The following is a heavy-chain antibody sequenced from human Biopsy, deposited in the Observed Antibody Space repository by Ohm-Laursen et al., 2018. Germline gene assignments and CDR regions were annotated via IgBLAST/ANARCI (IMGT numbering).Heavy chain of an antibody. CDR2: IFYRGST. CDR3: ARAYDTSGYYYVS. Sequence: TLSLTWTVSGGSISNNNYYWGWIRQPPGKGLEWIGSIFYRGSTHYKPPLKSRVNISVDTSKNQFSLKLNSVTAADTAVYYCARAYDTSGYYYVSWGQGTLVTVSS. CDR1: GGSISNNNYY. V-gene: IGHV4-39*01. J-gene: IGHJ5*02. D-gene: IGHD3-22*01.